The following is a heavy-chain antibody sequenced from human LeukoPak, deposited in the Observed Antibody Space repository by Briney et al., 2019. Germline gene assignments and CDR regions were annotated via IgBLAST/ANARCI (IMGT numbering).Heavy chain of an antibody. CDR1: GGSINSYY. CDR2: IHTSGST. Sequence: KTSETLSLTCTVSGGSINSYYWSWIRQPAGKGLEWIGRIHTSGSTNYNPSLKSQVTISVDTSKNQFSLKLSSVTAADTAVYYCATAPSRTDSQDFGVVIGPGAFDIWGQGTMVTVSS. D-gene: IGHD3-3*01. CDR3: ATAPSRTDSQDFGVVIGPGAFDI. J-gene: IGHJ3*02. V-gene: IGHV4-4*07.